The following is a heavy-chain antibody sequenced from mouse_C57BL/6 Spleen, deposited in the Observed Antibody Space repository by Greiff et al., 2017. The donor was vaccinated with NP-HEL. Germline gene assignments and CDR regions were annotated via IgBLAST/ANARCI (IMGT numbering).Heavy chain of an antibody. J-gene: IGHJ1*03. Sequence: EVKLQESGPELVKPGASVKISCKASGYSFTGYYMNWVKQSPEKSLEWIGEINPSTGGTTYNQKFKAKATLTVDKSSSTAYMQLKSLTSEDSAVYYCARDRWYFDVWGTGTTVTVSS. CDR1: GYSFTGYY. CDR3: ARDRWYFDV. V-gene: IGHV1-42*01. CDR2: INPSTGGT.